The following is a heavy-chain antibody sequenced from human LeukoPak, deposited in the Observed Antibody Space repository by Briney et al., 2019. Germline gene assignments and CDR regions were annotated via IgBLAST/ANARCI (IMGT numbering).Heavy chain of an antibody. D-gene: IGHD4-17*01. J-gene: IGHJ3*01. CDR3: ARDYLRQNAFDL. CDR1: DGSFSSYY. V-gene: IGHV4-59*01. CDR2: INYSGNT. Sequence: SETLSLTCTVSDGSFSSYYWNWIRQAPGKGLVWIGYINYSGNTNYNPSLKSRVTISVNTSKNQFSLKVTSVTAADTAVYFCARDYLRQNAFDLWGQGTMVTVSA.